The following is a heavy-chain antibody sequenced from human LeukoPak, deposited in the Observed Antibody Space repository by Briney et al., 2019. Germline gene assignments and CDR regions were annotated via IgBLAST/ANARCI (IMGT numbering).Heavy chain of an antibody. V-gene: IGHV1-46*01. D-gene: IGHD3-22*01. CDR3: ARDPRSHITMIVVPLDYYYGMDV. J-gene: IGHJ6*04. CDR1: GYTFTSYY. CDR2: INPSGGST. Sequence: ASVKVSCKASGYTFTSYYMHWVRQAPGQVLEWMGIINPSGGSTSYAQKFQGRVTMTRDTSTSTVYMALSSLRSEDTAVYYCARDPRSHITMIVVPLDYYYGMDVWGTGTTVTVSS.